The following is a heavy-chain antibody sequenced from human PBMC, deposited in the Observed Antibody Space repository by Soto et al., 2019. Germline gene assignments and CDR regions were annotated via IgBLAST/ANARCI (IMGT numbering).Heavy chain of an antibody. V-gene: IGHV4-61*01. CDR3: AREVRSDDFWSGSKYYFDN. CDR2: IYYSGST. J-gene: IGHJ4*02. D-gene: IGHD3-3*01. CDR1: GGSVRSGRYY. Sequence: SETMALTCTVSGGSVRSGRYYGSWIRQPPGKGLEWIGYIYYSGSTNYNPSLKSRVTVSVDTSKNQFSLKLSSVTAADTAVYYCAREVRSDDFWSGSKYYFDNRGQGTLLTVSS.